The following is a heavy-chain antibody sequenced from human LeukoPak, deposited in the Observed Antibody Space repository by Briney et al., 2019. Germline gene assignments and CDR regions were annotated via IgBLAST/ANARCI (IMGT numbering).Heavy chain of an antibody. D-gene: IGHD2-2*02. V-gene: IGHV1-18*01. J-gene: IGHJ6*03. Sequence: ASVKVSCKASGYTFTSYGISWVRQAPGQGLEWMGWISAYNGNTNYAQKLQGRVTMTTDTSTSTAYMELRSLRSDDTAVYYCARVQRYCSSTSCYTEYYYYYMDVWGKGTTVTVSS. CDR2: ISAYNGNT. CDR3: ARVQRYCSSTSCYTEYYYYYMDV. CDR1: GYTFTSYG.